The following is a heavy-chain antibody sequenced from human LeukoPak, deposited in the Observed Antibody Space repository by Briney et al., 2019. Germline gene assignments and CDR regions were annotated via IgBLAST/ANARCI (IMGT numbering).Heavy chain of an antibody. CDR2: LSYSGST. CDR3: ARHVHSSTWADYYGMDV. Sequence: KPSETLSLTCTVSGGSISSSSYYWGWIRQPPGKGLEWIGSLSYSGSTYYNPSLRSRITISVDTSKNQFSLSLSSVTAADTAVYYYARHVHSSTWADYYGMDVWGQGTTVTVSS. CDR1: GGSISSSSYY. J-gene: IGHJ6*02. V-gene: IGHV4-39*01. D-gene: IGHD6-13*01.